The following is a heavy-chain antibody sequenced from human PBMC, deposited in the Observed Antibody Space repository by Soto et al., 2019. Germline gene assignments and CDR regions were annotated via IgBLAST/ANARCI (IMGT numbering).Heavy chain of an antibody. CDR1: GFTFSSYA. D-gene: IGHD2-21*02. CDR2: IWYDGSNK. J-gene: IGHJ4*02. V-gene: IGHV3-33*01. CDR3: ARDSPAYCGGDCPGGY. Sequence: QVQRVESGGGVVQPGRSLRLSCAASGFTFSSYAMHWVRQAPGKGLEWVAVIWYDGSNKYYADSVKGRFTISRDNSKNTLYLQMNSLRAEDTAVYYCARDSPAYCGGDCPGGYWGQGTLVTVSS.